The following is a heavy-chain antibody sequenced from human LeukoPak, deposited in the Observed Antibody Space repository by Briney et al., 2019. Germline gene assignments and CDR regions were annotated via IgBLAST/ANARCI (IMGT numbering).Heavy chain of an antibody. CDR3: ARQKRTFDY. CDR2: ISPNSYST. V-gene: IGHV3-48*04. CDR1: GLTFSSYA. Sequence: PGGSLRLSCAASGLTFSSYAMNWVRQAPGKGLEWLSYISPNSYSTYYTASVRGRFTISRDNSKNSMYLQMNSLRAEDTALYYCARQKRTFDYWGRGTLVTVSS. J-gene: IGHJ4*02.